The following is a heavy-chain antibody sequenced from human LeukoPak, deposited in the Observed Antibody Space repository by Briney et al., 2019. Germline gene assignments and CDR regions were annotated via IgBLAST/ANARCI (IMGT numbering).Heavy chain of an antibody. CDR3: ARGPRDILYYDFWSGYSKY. D-gene: IGHD3-3*01. CDR1: GFTFSSYS. V-gene: IGHV3-21*01. J-gene: IGHJ4*02. CDR2: ISSSSSYI. Sequence: PGGSLRLSCAASGFTFSSYSMNWVRQAPGKGLEWVSSISSSSSYIYYADSVKGRFTISRDNAKNSLYLQMNSLRAEDTAVYYCARGPRDILYYDFWSGYSKYWGQGTLVTVSS.